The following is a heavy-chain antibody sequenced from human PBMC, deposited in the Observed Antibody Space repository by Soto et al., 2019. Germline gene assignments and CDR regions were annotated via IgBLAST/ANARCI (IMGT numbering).Heavy chain of an antibody. D-gene: IGHD3-22*01. CDR3: AREGGYFDSSGSGVYHYHGVDV. J-gene: IGHJ6*02. Sequence: SETLSLTCTVSGGSISTYFWSRIRQPAGGGLEWIGRIYTTGSTNYNPSLKSRVTMSLDTSRNQFSLKLSSVTAADKAVYYCAREGGYFDSSGSGVYHYHGVDVWGQGTTVTVS. CDR1: GGSISTYF. V-gene: IGHV4-4*07. CDR2: IYTTGST.